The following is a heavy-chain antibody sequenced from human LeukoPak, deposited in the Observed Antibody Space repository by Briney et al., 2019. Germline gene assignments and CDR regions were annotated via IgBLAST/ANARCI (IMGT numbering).Heavy chain of an antibody. CDR2: FSAYNGNT. Sequence: RLEWMGWFSAYNGNTNYAQKLEGRVTMTTDTSTSTAYMELRSLRSDDTAVYYCARVMDSSGYGVDFDYWGQGTLVTVSS. D-gene: IGHD3-22*01. J-gene: IGHJ4*02. V-gene: IGHV1-18*01. CDR3: ARVMDSSGYGVDFDY.